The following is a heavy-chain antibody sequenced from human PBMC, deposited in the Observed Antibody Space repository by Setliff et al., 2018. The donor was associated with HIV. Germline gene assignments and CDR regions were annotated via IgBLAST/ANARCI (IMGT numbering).Heavy chain of an antibody. Sequence: SETLSLTCAVYGGSFRGYYWSWIRQPPGKGLEWIGEINHSGSTNYNPSLKSRVTISVDTSKSQFSLKLSSATAADTALYYCARGSDYIWGSYRFPFDYWGQGTLVTVSS. CDR1: GGSFRGYY. CDR3: ARGSDYIWGSYRFPFDY. J-gene: IGHJ4*02. V-gene: IGHV4-34*01. D-gene: IGHD3-16*02. CDR2: INHSGST.